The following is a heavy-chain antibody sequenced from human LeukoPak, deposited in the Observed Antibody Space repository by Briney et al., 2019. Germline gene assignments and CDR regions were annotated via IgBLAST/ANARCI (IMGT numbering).Heavy chain of an antibody. Sequence: PGGSLRLSCAASGFTFSSYIMNWVRQAPGKGLEWVATIRQDGSEKYYVDSVKGRFTIFRDNAKNSLYLQMSSLRADDTAVYYCARDSPTSMIVNGFFASWGLGTQVTVSS. D-gene: IGHD3-22*01. CDR1: GFTFSSYI. CDR2: IRQDGSEK. CDR3: ARDSPTSMIVNGFFAS. J-gene: IGHJ4*02. V-gene: IGHV3-7*01.